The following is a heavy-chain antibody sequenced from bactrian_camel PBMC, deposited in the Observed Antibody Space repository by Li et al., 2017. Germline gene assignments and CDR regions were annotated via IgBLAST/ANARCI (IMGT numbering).Heavy chain of an antibody. CDR2: MDSLGNP. J-gene: IGHJ4*01. D-gene: IGHD3*01. CDR3: EDTAMYYCAASGVPGFVAGGAICPYNF. Sequence: HVQLVESGGGSVQAGGSLRLSCTASGYTSGTYCMGWYRQAPGKEREGVAHMDSLGNPSYADSVKGRFDISTDNHRKTLYFDMNNTLYLQMVNLYPEDTAMYYCAASGVPGFVAGGAICPYNFWGQGTQVTVS. CDR1: GYTSGTYC. V-gene: IGHV3S55*01.